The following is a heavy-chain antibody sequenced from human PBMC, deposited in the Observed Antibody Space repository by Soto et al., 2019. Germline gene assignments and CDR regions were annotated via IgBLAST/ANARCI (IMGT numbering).Heavy chain of an antibody. J-gene: IGHJ4*02. V-gene: IGHV4-31*03. CDR1: GYSISGATYY. CDR2: IYYSGST. Sequence: SETLSLTYPLSGYSISGATYYLSWVRQHPGKGLEWIGYIYYSGSTYYNPSLKSRVTISVDTSNNQFSLTLSSVTAADTALYYCARGRHGDYVFDYWGQGTLVIVS. CDR3: ARGRHGDYVFDY. D-gene: IGHD4-17*01.